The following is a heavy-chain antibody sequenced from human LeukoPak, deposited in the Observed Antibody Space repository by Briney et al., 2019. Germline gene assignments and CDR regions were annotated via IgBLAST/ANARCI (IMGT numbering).Heavy chain of an antibody. CDR1: GFTFSSYW. J-gene: IGHJ4*02. CDR3: AKDASMIVVVPAALDY. Sequence: GGSLRLSCAASGFTFSSYWMSWVRQAPGKGLEWVANIKQDGSEKYYVDSVKGRFTISRDNAKNSLYLQMNSLRAEDTAVYYCAKDASMIVVVPAALDYWGQGTLVTVSS. CDR2: IKQDGSEK. V-gene: IGHV3-7*01. D-gene: IGHD2-2*01.